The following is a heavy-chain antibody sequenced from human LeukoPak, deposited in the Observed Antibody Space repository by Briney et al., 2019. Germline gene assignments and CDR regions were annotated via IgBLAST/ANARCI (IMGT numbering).Heavy chain of an antibody. Sequence: ASVKVSCKASGYTFTSYYMHWVRQAPGQGLEWMGLINPTGGSTGYAQKFQGRVTMTEDTSTDTAYMELSSLRSEDTAVYYCATVSMVRGVIDIWGQGTMVTVSS. CDR2: INPTGGST. CDR3: ATVSMVRGVIDI. CDR1: GYTFTSYY. J-gene: IGHJ3*02. D-gene: IGHD3-10*01. V-gene: IGHV1-46*01.